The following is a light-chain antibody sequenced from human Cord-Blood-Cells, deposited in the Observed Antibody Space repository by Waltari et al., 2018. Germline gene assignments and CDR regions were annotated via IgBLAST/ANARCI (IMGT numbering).Light chain of an antibody. CDR3: SSYTSSSVV. V-gene: IGLV2-14*01. Sequence: QSALTQPASVSGSPGQSITISCTGTGRDVGGYNCVSWYQQHPGKAPKLMIYDVSNRPSGVSTRFSGSKSGNTASLTISGLQAEDEADYYCSSYTSSSVVFGGGTKLTVL. CDR1: GRDVGGYNC. J-gene: IGLJ2*01. CDR2: DVS.